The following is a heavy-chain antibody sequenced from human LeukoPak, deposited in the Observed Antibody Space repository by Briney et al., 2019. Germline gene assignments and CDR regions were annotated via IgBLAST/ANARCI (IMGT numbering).Heavy chain of an antibody. CDR3: ARNQYYDFWSGYFDY. J-gene: IGHJ4*02. CDR2: IYHSGST. V-gene: IGHV4-30-2*01. D-gene: IGHD3-3*01. CDR1: GGSISSGGYS. Sequence: SETLSLTCAVSGGSISSGGYSWSWIRQPPGKGLEWIGYIYHSGSTYYSPSLKSRVTISVDRSKNQFSLELSSVTAADTAVYYCARNQYYDFWSGYFDYWGQGTLVTVSS.